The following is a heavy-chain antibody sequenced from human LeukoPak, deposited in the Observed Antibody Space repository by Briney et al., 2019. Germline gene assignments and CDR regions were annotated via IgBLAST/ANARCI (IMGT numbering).Heavy chain of an antibody. D-gene: IGHD5-18*01. CDR2: IYYSGST. Sequence: PSETLSLTCTVSGDSISSYYWGWIRQPPGKGLEWIGYIYYSGSTNYNPSLKSRVTISVDTSKNQFSLKLSSVTAADTAVYYCARGTGYSNPDYWGQGTLVTVSS. CDR1: GDSISSYY. J-gene: IGHJ4*02. CDR3: ARGTGYSNPDY. V-gene: IGHV4-59*01.